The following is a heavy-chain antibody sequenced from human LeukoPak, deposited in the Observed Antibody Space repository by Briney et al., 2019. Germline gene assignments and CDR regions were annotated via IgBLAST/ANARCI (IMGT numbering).Heavy chain of an antibody. CDR2: INHSGST. D-gene: IGHD6-13*01. CDR3: ARGPARSSSSDY. V-gene: IGHV4-34*01. Sequence: PSETQSLTCAVYGGSFSGYYWSWIRQPPGKGLEWIGEINHSGSTNYNPSLKSRVTISVDTSKNQFSLKLSSVTAADTAVYYCARGPARSSSSDYWGQGTLVTVSS. J-gene: IGHJ4*02. CDR1: GGSFSGYY.